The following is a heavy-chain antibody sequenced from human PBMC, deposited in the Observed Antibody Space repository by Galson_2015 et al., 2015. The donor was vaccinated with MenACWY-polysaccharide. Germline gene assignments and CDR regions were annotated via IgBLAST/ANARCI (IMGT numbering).Heavy chain of an antibody. CDR3: TRDLGQGLGAGIFFDF. Sequence: SVKVSCKASGYSFTTFGISWVRQAPGQGLEWMGWISAYNGNSHYAQDLQGRVTMTTETSTRTAYMELRSLTSDDTAVYYCTRDLGQGLGAGIFFDFWGQGTPVTVSS. CDR2: ISAYNGNS. V-gene: IGHV1-18*01. D-gene: IGHD6-19*01. CDR1: GYSFTTFG. J-gene: IGHJ4*02.